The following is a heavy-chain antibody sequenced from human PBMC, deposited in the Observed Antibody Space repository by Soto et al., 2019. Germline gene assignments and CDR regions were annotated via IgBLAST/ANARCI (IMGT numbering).Heavy chain of an antibody. CDR1: GDSVSSNSAA. D-gene: IGHD2-15*01. J-gene: IGHJ3*02. V-gene: IGHV6-1*01. Sequence: SQTLSLTCAISGDSVSSNSAAWNWIRQSPSRGLEWLGRTYYRSKWYNDYAVSVKRRRTINPDTSKNQFSLQLNSVTPEDTAVYYFSGGSHHAFDIWGQGTMVTVSS. CDR3: SGGSHHAFDI. CDR2: TYYRSKWYN.